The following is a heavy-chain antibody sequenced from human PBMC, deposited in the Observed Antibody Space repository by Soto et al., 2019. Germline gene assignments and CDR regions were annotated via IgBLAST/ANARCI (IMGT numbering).Heavy chain of an antibody. J-gene: IGHJ6*02. CDR2: IYYSGST. Sequence: PSQPLSLTCTVSGGSISSSSYYWGWIRQHPGKGLEWIGSIYYSGSTYYNPSLKSRVTISVDTSKNQFSLKLSSVTAADTAVYYCASLIRSGNGVFYGMDVWGQGTTVTVSS. D-gene: IGHD2-8*01. CDR3: ASLIRSGNGVFYGMDV. CDR1: GGSISSSSYY. V-gene: IGHV4-39*01.